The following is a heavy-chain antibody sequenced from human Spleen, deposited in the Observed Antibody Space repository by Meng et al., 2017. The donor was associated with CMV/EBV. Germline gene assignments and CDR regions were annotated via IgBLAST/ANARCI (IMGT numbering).Heavy chain of an antibody. Sequence: ESGPGLVEPSETLSLTCTVSGGSISSSSYYWGWIRQPPGKGLEWIGSIYYSGSTYYTPSLKSRVTISVDTSKNQFSLKLSSVTAADTAVYYCARDTAGTGYFDYWGQGTLVTVSS. J-gene: IGHJ4*02. V-gene: IGHV4-39*07. CDR2: IYYSGST. D-gene: IGHD6-13*01. CDR3: ARDTAGTGYFDY. CDR1: GGSISSSSYY.